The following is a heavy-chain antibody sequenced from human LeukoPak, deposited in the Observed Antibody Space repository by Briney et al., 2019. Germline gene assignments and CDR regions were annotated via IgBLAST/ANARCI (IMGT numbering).Heavy chain of an antibody. V-gene: IGHV3-23*01. Sequence: GGSLRLSCAASGFTFSSYAMSWVRQAPGKGLEWVSTISGSGGSTYHADSVKGRFTISRDNSKNTLYLQMNSLRAEDTAVYYCAKTYASGTGFLDYWGQGTLVTVSS. CDR1: GFTFSSYA. CDR2: ISGSGGST. D-gene: IGHD3-10*01. CDR3: AKTYASGTGFLDY. J-gene: IGHJ4*02.